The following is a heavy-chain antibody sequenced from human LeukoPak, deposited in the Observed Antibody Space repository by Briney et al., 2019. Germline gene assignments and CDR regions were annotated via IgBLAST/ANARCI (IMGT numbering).Heavy chain of an antibody. CDR3: ARCPLLYDSSGYANYYYYYMDV. CDR1: GGSISSYY. D-gene: IGHD3-22*01. Sequence: SETLSLTCTVSGGSISSYYWSWTRQPPGKGLEWIGYIYYSGSTNYNPSLKSRVTISVDTSKNQFSLKLSSVTAADTAVYYCARCPLLYDSSGYANYYYYYMDVWGKGTTVTVSS. V-gene: IGHV4-59*01. CDR2: IYYSGST. J-gene: IGHJ6*03.